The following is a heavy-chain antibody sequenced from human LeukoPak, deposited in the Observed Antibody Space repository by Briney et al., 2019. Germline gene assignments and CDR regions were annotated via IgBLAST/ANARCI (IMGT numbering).Heavy chain of an antibody. J-gene: IGHJ4*02. CDR1: GFTFSSFW. D-gene: IGHD3-22*01. Sequence: GGSLRLSCAASGFTFSSFWMAWVRQAPGRGLEWVANIKQDGSIQYYGDSAKGRFTISRDNAKNSLYMQMNSLRAEDTALYYCATSYDSSGCDWGQGTLVTVSS. CDR3: ATSYDSSGCD. V-gene: IGHV3-7*01. CDR2: IKQDGSIQ.